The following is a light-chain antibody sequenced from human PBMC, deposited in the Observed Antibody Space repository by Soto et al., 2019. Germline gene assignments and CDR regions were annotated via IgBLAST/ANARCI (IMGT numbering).Light chain of an antibody. CDR3: TSYTTTNTHV. CDR1: SXDVGGYNY. J-gene: IGLJ1*01. CDR2: EVI. V-gene: IGLV2-14*03. Sequence: QSVLTQPASVSGSPGQSITISCTGTSXDVGGYNYVSWYQQHPGKAPKLMIYEVINRPSGASSRFSGSKSGNTASLTISGLQAEDEADYYCTSYTTTNTHVFGTGTKVTVL.